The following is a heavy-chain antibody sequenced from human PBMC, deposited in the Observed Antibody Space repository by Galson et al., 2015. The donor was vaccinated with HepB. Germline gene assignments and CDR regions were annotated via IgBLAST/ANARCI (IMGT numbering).Heavy chain of an antibody. CDR2: ISRSSTFT. V-gene: IGHV3-11*06. J-gene: IGHJ4*02. CDR3: ARANLGSTYYYDLGNDY. D-gene: IGHD3-22*01. Sequence: SLRLSCAASGFTFSDYYMNWIRQAPGKGLEWVSYISRSSTFTKYADSVKGRFTVSRDNAKNSLFLQMNSLRVEDTAVYYCARANLGSTYYYDLGNDYWGQGILVTVSS. CDR1: GFTFSDYY.